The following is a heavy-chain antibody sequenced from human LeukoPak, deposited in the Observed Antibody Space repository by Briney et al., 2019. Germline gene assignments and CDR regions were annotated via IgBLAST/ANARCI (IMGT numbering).Heavy chain of an antibody. Sequence: PGGSLGLSCAASGFTFSSYEMNWVRQAPGKGLEWVSYISSSDGSTIYYADSVKGRFTISRDNAKSSLYLQMDSLRAEDTAVYYCARDRYALYYWGQGALVTVSS. J-gene: IGHJ4*02. CDR3: ARDRYALYY. CDR2: ISSSDGSTI. CDR1: GFTFSSYE. V-gene: IGHV3-48*03. D-gene: IGHD2-2*01.